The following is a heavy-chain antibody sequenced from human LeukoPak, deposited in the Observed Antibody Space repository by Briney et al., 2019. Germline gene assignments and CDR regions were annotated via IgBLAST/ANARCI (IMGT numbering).Heavy chain of an antibody. CDR3: ARESDHDYGRFDY. V-gene: IGHV4-38-2*02. D-gene: IGHD4-17*01. Sequence: YPSETLSLTCTVSGYSISSGYYWGWIRQPPGKGLEWIGSIYHSGSTYYNPSLKSRVTISVDTSKNQFSLKLSSVTAADTAVYYYARESDHDYGRFDYWGQGTLVTVSS. CDR2: IYHSGST. CDR1: GYSISSGYY. J-gene: IGHJ4*02.